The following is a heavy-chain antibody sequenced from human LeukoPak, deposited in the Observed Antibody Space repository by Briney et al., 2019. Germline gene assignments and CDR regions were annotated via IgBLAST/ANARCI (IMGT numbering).Heavy chain of an antibody. Sequence: GGSLRLSCAASGFTYSSYAMNWVRQAPGKGLKWVSGISESGAITHYADSVKGRFTISRDNSKTTVFLQMNSLRAEDTAVYYCAVSVRFERVWHYFNNWGQGTQVTVSS. CDR3: AVSVRFERVWHYFNN. CDR2: ISESGAIT. J-gene: IGHJ4*02. V-gene: IGHV3-23*01. CDR1: GFTYSSYA. D-gene: IGHD3-9*01.